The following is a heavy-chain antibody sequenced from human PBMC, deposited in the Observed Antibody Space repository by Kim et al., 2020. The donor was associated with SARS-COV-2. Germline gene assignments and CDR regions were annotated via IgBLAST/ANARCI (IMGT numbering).Heavy chain of an antibody. CDR3: AKTTIFSGPGYFDY. V-gene: IGHV3-23*01. J-gene: IGHJ4*02. Sequence: ASPVKGRFTISRDNSKNTLYLQMNSLRAEDTAVYYCAKTTIFSGPGYFDYWGQGTLVTVSS. D-gene: IGHD3-9*01.